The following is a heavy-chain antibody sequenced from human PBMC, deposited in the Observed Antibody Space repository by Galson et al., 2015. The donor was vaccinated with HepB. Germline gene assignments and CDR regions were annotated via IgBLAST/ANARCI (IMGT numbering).Heavy chain of an antibody. D-gene: IGHD3-3*01. Sequence: SVKVSCKASGYTFTSFYINWVRQAPGQGLEWMGIFNPSGGGTSYAQKFHDRVTMTGDTSTSTVYMELSSLRSEDTAVYYCARGAPWSGYSQHHFDFWGQGTLVTVSS. V-gene: IGHV1-46*03. CDR1: GYTFTSFY. CDR2: FNPSGGGT. J-gene: IGHJ4*02. CDR3: ARGAPWSGYSQHHFDF.